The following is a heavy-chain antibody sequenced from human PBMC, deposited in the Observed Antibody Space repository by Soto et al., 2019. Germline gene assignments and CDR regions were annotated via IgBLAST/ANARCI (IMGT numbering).Heavy chain of an antibody. CDR1: GFTFSSYG. J-gene: IGHJ4*02. CDR2: ISYDGSNK. V-gene: IGHV3-30*03. CDR3: ATNPQESAY. D-gene: IGHD3-10*01. Sequence: GGSLRLSCAASGFTFSSYGMHWVRQAPGKGLEWVAVISYDGSNKYYADSVKGRFTISRDNSKNTLYLQMNSLRAEDTAVYYCATNPQESAYWGQGTLVTVSS.